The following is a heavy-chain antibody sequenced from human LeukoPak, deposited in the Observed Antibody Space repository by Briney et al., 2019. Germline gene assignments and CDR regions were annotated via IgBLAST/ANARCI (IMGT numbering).Heavy chain of an antibody. CDR3: AREGYCSGGSCYAGQNWFDP. D-gene: IGHD2-15*01. CDR2: IYHSGST. V-gene: IGHV4-30-2*01. CDR1: GGSISRGGYS. J-gene: IGHJ5*02. Sequence: SETLSLTCAVSGGSISRGGYSWSWIRQPPGKGLEWIGYIYHSGSTYYNPSLKSRVTVSVDRSKNQFSLKLSSVTAADTAVYYSAREGYCSGGSCYAGQNWFDPWGQGTLVTVSS.